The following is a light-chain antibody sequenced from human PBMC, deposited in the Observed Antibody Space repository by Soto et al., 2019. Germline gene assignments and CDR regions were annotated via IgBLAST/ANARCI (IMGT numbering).Light chain of an antibody. CDR1: QALLRSNGYNY. CDR2: GGS. CDR3: MQTVQTPIT. Sequence: DIVMTQSPLSLTVTSGEATSVSCGSSQALLRSNGYNYFNWYXQRKGQSQHXLIYGGSNVAPGVPDRFSGSGSGTDFTMRISRVQADDVGVYYCMQTVQTPITFGQGTRLEIK. V-gene: IGKV2-28*01. J-gene: IGKJ5*01.